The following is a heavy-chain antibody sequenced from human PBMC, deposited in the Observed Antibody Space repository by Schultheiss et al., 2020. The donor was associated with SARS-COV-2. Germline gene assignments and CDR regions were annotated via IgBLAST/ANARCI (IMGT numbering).Heavy chain of an antibody. V-gene: IGHV4-39*07. CDR2: INHSGST. CDR1: GGSISSSSYY. Sequence: SETLSLTCTVSGGSISSSSYYWGWIRQPPGKGLEWIGEINHSGSTNYNPSLKSRVTISVDTSKNQFSLKLSAVTAADTAVYYCARGRDILAGTGGYYYYMYVWGKGTTVTVAS. J-gene: IGHJ6*03. CDR3: ARGRDILAGTGGYYYYMYV. D-gene: IGHD3-9*01.